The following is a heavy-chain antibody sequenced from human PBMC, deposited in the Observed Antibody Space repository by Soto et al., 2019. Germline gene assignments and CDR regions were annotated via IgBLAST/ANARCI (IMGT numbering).Heavy chain of an antibody. D-gene: IGHD6-19*01. V-gene: IGHV3-74*01. CDR3: ARVRYSTGRTLVDY. CDR2: INSDGSTS. CDR1: GFTFRNYW. J-gene: IGHJ4*02. Sequence: GGSLRLSCAASGFTFRNYWMQWVRQAPGQGLVWVSRINSDGSTSNYADSVKGRFTISRDNAKNTLYLQMNSLRAEDTAVYYCARVRYSTGRTLVDYWGQGSLVIVSS.